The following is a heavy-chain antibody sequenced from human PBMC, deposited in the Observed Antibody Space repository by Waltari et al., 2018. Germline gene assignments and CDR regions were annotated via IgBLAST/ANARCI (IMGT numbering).Heavy chain of an antibody. J-gene: IGHJ4*02. CDR1: GGTFSSYA. CDR2: IWRVFGRA. D-gene: IGHD5-12*01. Sequence: QVQLVQSGAEVKKPGSSVKVSCKASGGTFSSYAISWVRQAPGQGREGMGGIWRVFGRANDGQKCQGRVRSTGDESTSTAYMELSSLGSEDTAVYYGARSPPEGYNPIYYFDYWGQGTLVTVSS. CDR3: ARSPPEGYNPIYYFDY. V-gene: IGHV1-69*01.